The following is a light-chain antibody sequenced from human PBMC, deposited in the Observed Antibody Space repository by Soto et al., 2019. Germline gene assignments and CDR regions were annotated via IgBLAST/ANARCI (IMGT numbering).Light chain of an antibody. CDR3: SSYTGSSTPYV. J-gene: IGLJ1*01. Sequence: QFALTQPASLSGSPGQWSIISCTGTTSDVGGYDYVSWYQQHPGKAPKLMIYEVSNRPSGVSNRFSGSKSGNTAYLTISGLQAEDESDYYCSSYTGSSTPYVFGTGTKVTVL. CDR1: TSDVGGYDY. V-gene: IGLV2-14*01. CDR2: EVS.